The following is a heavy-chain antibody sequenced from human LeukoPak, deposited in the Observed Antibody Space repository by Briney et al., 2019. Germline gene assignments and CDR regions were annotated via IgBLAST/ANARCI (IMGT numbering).Heavy chain of an antibody. CDR3: ARRLAPKRFPFDY. V-gene: IGHV4-39*07. Sequence: SETLSLTCTVSGGSISSSSYYWGWIRQPPGKGLEWIGSIYYSGSTYYNPSLKSRVTISVDTSKNQFSLKLSSVTAADTAVYYCARRLAPKRFPFDYWGQGTLVTVSS. J-gene: IGHJ4*02. CDR2: IYYSGST. CDR1: GGSISSSSYY. D-gene: IGHD3-3*02.